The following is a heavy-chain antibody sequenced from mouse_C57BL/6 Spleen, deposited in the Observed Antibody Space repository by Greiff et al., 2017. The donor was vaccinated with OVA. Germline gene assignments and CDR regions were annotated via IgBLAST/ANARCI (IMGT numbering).Heavy chain of an antibody. Sequence: EVMLVESGGGLVKPGGSLKLSCAASGFTFSDYGMHWVRQAPEKGLEWVAYISSGSSTIYYADTVKGRFTISRDNAKNTLFLQMTSLRSEDTAMYYCARNLPRGAMDYWGQGTSVTVSS. J-gene: IGHJ4*01. CDR2: ISSGSSTI. CDR1: GFTFSDYG. V-gene: IGHV5-17*01. CDR3: ARNLPRGAMDY.